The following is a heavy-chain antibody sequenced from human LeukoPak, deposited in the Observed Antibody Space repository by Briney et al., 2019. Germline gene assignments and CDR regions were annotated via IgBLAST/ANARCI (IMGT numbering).Heavy chain of an antibody. CDR3: AAYCSGGSCPIDY. V-gene: IGHV3-30*03. Sequence: GGSLRLSCAASGSTFSSYGMHWVRQAPGKGLEWVAVISYDGSNKYYADSVKGRFTISRDNSKNTLYLQMNSLRAEDTAVYYCAAYCSGGSCPIDYWGQGTLVTVSS. D-gene: IGHD2-15*01. J-gene: IGHJ4*02. CDR1: GSTFSSYG. CDR2: ISYDGSNK.